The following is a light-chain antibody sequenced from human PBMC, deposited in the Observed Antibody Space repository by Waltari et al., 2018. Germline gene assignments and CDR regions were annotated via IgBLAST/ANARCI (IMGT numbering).Light chain of an antibody. Sequence: EIVLTQSPATLSLSPGERATLCCRASQSVSSYLAWYQQKPGQAPRLLIYDASNRATGIPGRFSGSGSGTDFTLTISSLEPEDFAVYYCQQRSNWPRTFGQGTKVEIK. CDR1: QSVSSY. V-gene: IGKV3-11*01. CDR3: QQRSNWPRT. CDR2: DAS. J-gene: IGKJ1*01.